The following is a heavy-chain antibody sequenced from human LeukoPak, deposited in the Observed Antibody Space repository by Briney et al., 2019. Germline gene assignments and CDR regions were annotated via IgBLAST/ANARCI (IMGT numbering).Heavy chain of an antibody. J-gene: IGHJ4*02. CDR3: ARGVPFYYGSGRRTPFDY. V-gene: IGHV4-30-2*01. CDR2: IYHSGST. CDR1: GGSISSGGYS. Sequence: PSQTLSLTCAVSGGSISSGGYSWSWIRQPPGKGLDWIGYIYHSGSTYYNPSLKSRVTISVDTSKNQFSLKLSSVTAADTAVYYCARGVPFYYGSGRRTPFDYWGQGTLVTVSS. D-gene: IGHD3-10*01.